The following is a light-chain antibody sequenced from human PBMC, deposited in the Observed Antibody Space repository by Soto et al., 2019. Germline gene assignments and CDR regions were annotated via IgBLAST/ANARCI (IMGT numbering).Light chain of an antibody. CDR1: QSVSSSY. V-gene: IGKV3-20*01. CDR2: GAS. CDR3: QQYGSLVT. Sequence: EIVLTQSPGTLSFSTGERATLSCRASQSVSSSYLAWYQQKPGRAPRLLIDGASSRATGIPDRFSGSGSGTDFTLTISRLEPEDLAVYYCQQYGSLVTFGQGTKVDI. J-gene: IGKJ1*01.